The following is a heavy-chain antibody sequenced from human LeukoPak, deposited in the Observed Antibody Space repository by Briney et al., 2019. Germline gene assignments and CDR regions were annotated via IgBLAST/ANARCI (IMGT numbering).Heavy chain of an antibody. Sequence: GSSVKVSCKASGGTFSSYAISWVRQAPGQGLEWMGWISAYNGNTNYAQKLQGRVTMTTDTSTSTAYMELRSLRSDDTAVYYCARGPPWDILTGYYIGSDEYGMDVWGQGTTVTVSS. CDR1: GGTFSSYA. J-gene: IGHJ6*02. D-gene: IGHD3-9*01. CDR3: ARGPPWDILTGYYIGSDEYGMDV. CDR2: ISAYNGNT. V-gene: IGHV1-18*01.